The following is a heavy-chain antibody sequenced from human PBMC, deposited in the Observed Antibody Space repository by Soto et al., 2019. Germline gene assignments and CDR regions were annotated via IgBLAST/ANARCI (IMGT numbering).Heavy chain of an antibody. CDR1: GITLESYW. J-gene: IGHJ5*02. V-gene: IGHV3-74*01. CDR3: ASSIGRGFDP. CDR2: ISGDGNIT. Sequence: EVRLVESGGGLVQPGGSLRLSCAVSGITLESYWMHWVRQSPGEGLVWVARISGDGNITDYAGFVGGRFTMSRDNSRDTVFLQTAGLRAAETSVYYCASSIGRGFDPWGQGTLVIVSS. D-gene: IGHD1-26*01.